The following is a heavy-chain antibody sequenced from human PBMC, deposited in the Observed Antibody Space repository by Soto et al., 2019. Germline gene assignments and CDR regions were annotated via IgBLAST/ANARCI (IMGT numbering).Heavy chain of an antibody. CDR2: IYYSGST. D-gene: IGHD5-18*01. Sequence: SETLSLTCTVSGGSISSSSYYWGWIRQPPGKGLEWIGSIYYSGSTYYNPSLKSRVTISVDTSKNQFSLKLSSVTAADTAVYYCARADTAMVPPAYWGQGTLVTVSS. CDR1: GGSISSSSYY. CDR3: ARADTAMVPPAY. J-gene: IGHJ4*02. V-gene: IGHV4-39*01.